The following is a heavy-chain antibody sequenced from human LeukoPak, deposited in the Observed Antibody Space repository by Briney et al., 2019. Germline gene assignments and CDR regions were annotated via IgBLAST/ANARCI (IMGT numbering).Heavy chain of an antibody. CDR1: GYSISSGYY. J-gene: IGHJ4*02. CDR3: ARLRYSSSWYDRYYFDY. Sequence: PSETLSLTCAVSGYSISSGYYWGWIRQPPGKGLEWIGSIYHSGSTYYNPSLKSRVTISVDTSKNQFSLKLSSVTAADTAVCYCARLRYSSSWYDRYYFDYWGQGTLVTVSS. V-gene: IGHV4-38-2*01. CDR2: IYHSGST. D-gene: IGHD6-13*01.